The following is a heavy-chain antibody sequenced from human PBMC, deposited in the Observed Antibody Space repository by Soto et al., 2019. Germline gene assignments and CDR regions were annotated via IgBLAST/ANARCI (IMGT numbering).Heavy chain of an antibody. CDR2: ISYDGSNK. CDR3: ASRTEAWFGEWPLDY. CDR1: GFTFSSYG. V-gene: IGHV3-30*03. Sequence: QVQLVESGGGVVQPGRSLRLSCAASGFTFSSYGMHWVRQAPGKGLEWVAVISYDGSNKYYADSVKGRFTISRDNSKNTLYLQMNGVRAEDTAVYYCASRTEAWFGEWPLDYWGQGTLVTVSS. J-gene: IGHJ4*02. D-gene: IGHD3-10*01.